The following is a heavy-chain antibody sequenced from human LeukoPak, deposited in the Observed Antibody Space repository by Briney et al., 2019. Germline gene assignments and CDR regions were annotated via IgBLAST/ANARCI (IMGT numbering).Heavy chain of an antibody. CDR2: INPNSGGT. V-gene: IGHV1-2*02. CDR3: ARKATYASGFFDY. Sequence: SVKVSCRASGYTFTGYYIHWVRRAPGQGLEWMGWINPNSGGTSFAQSFQGRVTMTRDTSISTAFMDLSRLRSDDTAVYYCARKATYASGFFDYWGQGTLVTVSS. D-gene: IGHD3-10*01. CDR1: GYTFTGYY. J-gene: IGHJ4*02.